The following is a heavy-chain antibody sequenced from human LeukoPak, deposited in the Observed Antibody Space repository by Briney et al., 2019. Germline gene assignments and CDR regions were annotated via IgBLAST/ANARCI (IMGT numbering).Heavy chain of an antibody. Sequence: GGSLRLSCAASGFTFINYAMSWVRQAPGKGLEWVALITGRGGRTYYADSVKGRFTLSRDTSKNTLYLQLNSLRAADTAVYYCAKSANSDFWSGYPAYYSYYMAAWGKGTTVTVSS. CDR2: ITGRGGRT. J-gene: IGHJ6*03. CDR1: GFTFINYA. CDR3: AKSANSDFWSGYPAYYSYYMAA. D-gene: IGHD3-3*01. V-gene: IGHV3-23*01.